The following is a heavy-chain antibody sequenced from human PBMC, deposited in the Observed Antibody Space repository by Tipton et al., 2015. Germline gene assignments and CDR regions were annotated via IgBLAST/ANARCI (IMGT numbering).Heavy chain of an antibody. J-gene: IGHJ6*02. D-gene: IGHD5-24*01. Sequence: TLSLTCAVYGGSFSDYYWSWIRQSPGEGLEWIGYIYYSGSTNYNPSLKSRVTLSVDTSKNQFSLTLNSVAAADTAVYYCARDLEHGMDVWGHGTTVTVSS. CDR2: IYYSGST. CDR3: ARDLEHGMDV. V-gene: IGHV4-59*01. CDR1: GGSFSDYY.